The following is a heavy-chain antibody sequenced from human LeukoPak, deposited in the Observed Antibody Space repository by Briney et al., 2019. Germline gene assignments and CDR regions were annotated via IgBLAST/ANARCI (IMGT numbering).Heavy chain of an antibody. D-gene: IGHD2-21*02. CDR2: ISSSISTI. CDR1: GFTFSLYS. Sequence: GGSLRLSCEASGFTFSLYSMNWVRQAPGKGLEWVSYISSSISTIYYADSVKGRFTISRDNAEKSLFLQMNSLRAEDTAIYYCVRDSYCGGDCYRLHDYWGQGTLVAVSS. V-gene: IGHV3-48*01. J-gene: IGHJ4*02. CDR3: VRDSYCGGDCYRLHDY.